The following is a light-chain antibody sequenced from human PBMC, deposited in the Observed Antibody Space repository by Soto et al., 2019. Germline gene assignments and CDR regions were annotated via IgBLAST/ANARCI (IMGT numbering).Light chain of an antibody. V-gene: IGKV1-39*01. Sequence: DVQRIHSPASLTASEGDRVTITCLASQSIISYLNWYQQKPGKAPNLLIYTASSLESGVPSRFSGSGSGTDFTLTISSLQPEDFATYYCQQLNSYPSITFGQGTRLAIK. CDR1: QSIISY. J-gene: IGKJ5*01. CDR2: TAS. CDR3: QQLNSYPSIT.